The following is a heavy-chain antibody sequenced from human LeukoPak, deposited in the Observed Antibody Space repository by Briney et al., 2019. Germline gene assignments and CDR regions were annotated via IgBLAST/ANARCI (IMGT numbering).Heavy chain of an antibody. CDR1: GFTFNNYA. CDR2: ISIYDGSSK. Sequence: GRSLRLSCAASGFTFNNYAMHWVRQAPGKGLEWVAVISIYDGSSKYYADSVKGRFTISRDNSKNTLYLQMNSLRPEDTAVYYCAREPYGSGSNDYWGQGTLVTVSS. V-gene: IGHV3-30*04. J-gene: IGHJ4*02. CDR3: AREPYGSGSNDY. D-gene: IGHD3-10*01.